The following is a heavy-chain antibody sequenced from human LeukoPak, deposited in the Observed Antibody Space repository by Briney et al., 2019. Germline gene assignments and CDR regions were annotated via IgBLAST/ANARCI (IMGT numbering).Heavy chain of an antibody. D-gene: IGHD2-2*01. Sequence: GASVKVSCKASGYTFTGYYMHWVRQAPGQGLEWMGWINPNSGGTNYAQKFQGRVTMTRDTSISTAYMELSRLRSDDTAVYYCAGVKQYQLLAFDPWGQGTLVTVSS. CDR2: INPNSGGT. CDR1: GYTFTGYY. CDR3: AGVKQYQLLAFDP. V-gene: IGHV1-2*02. J-gene: IGHJ5*02.